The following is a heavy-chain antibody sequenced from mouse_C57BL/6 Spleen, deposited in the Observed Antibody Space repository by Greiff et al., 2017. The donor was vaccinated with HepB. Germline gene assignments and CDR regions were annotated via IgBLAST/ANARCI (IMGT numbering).Heavy chain of an antibody. D-gene: IGHD1-1*01. Sequence: VKLMESGAELARPGASVKMSCKASGYTFTSYTMHWVKQRPGQGLEWIGYINPSSGYTKYNQKFKDKATLTADKSSSTAYMQLSSLTSEDSAVYYCARRVTTVVDAMDYWGQGTSVTVSS. CDR3: ARRVTTVVDAMDY. CDR1: GYTFTSYT. CDR2: INPSSGYT. J-gene: IGHJ4*01. V-gene: IGHV1-4*01.